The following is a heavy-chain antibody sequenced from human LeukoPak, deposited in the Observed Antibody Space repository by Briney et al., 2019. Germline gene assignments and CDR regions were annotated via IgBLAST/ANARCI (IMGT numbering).Heavy chain of an antibody. CDR2: ISYDGSNK. CDR1: GFTFSSYA. V-gene: IGHV3-30*04. D-gene: IGHD3-10*01. J-gene: IGHJ3*02. Sequence: GGSLRLSCAASGFTFSSYAMHWVRQAPGKGLEWVAVISYDGSNKYYADSVKGRFTISRDNSKNTLYLQMNSLRAEDTAVYYCARDPDYYGSASYGDAFDIWGQGTMVTVSS. CDR3: ARDPDYYGSASYGDAFDI.